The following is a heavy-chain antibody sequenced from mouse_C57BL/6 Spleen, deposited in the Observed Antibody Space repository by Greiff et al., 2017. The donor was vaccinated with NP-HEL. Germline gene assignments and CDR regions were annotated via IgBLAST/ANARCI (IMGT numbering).Heavy chain of an antibody. CDR3: AREGTTVVPGNFDV. CDR1: GFTFSSYG. Sequence: DVKLVESGGDLVKPGGSLKLSCAASGFTFSSYGMSWVRQTPDKRLEWVATISSGGSYTYYPDSVKGRFTISRDNAKNTLYLQMSSLKSEDTAMYYCAREGTTVVPGNFDVWGTGTTVTVSS. CDR2: ISSGGSYT. V-gene: IGHV5-6*02. D-gene: IGHD1-1*01. J-gene: IGHJ1*03.